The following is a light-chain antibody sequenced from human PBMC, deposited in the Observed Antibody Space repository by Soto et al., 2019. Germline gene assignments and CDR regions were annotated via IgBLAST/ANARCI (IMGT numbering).Light chain of an antibody. CDR2: DAS. J-gene: IGKJ1*01. V-gene: IGKV1-5*01. Sequence: DIQMTQSPSTLSASIGDRVTITCRASQSIGTWLAWYQQKPGKAPKVLIFDASSLQSGVPSRFSGSGSGTEFNLTISGLQPDDFATYHCQQYNIYTWTFGQGTKVEI. CDR1: QSIGTW. CDR3: QQYNIYTWT.